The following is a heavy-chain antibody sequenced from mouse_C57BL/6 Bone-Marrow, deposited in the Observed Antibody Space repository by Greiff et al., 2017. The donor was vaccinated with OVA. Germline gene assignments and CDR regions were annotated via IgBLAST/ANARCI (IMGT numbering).Heavy chain of an antibody. V-gene: IGHV1-4*01. D-gene: IGHD1-1*01. CDR3: ARSYYYGSSPWYFDV. CDR1: GYTFTSYT. J-gene: IGHJ1*03. CDR2: INPSSGYT. Sequence: VQLQQSGAELARPGASVKMSCKASGYTFTSYTMHWVKQRPGPGLEWIGYINPSSGYTTYNQKFKDQATLTADKSSSTAYMQLSSLTSEDSAVYYCARSYYYGSSPWYFDVWGTGTTVTVSS.